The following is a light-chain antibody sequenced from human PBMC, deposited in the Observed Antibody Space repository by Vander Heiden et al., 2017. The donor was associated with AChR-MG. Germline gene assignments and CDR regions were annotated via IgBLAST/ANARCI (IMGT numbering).Light chain of an antibody. Sequence: EIVLTQSPATLTSSSGERATLPCRSSQRVLTFLARSQHKHGQPPRLLISDASNRATGIPARFRGSGSGTDFTLAISTLEPEDFAVYYCQQRDNWPRTFGQGTIVE. CDR2: DAS. J-gene: IGKJ1*01. V-gene: IGKV3-11*01. CDR1: QRVLTF. CDR3: QQRDNWPRT.